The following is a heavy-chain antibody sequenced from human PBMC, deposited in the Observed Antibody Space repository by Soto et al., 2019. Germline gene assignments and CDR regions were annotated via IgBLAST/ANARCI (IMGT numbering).Heavy chain of an antibody. J-gene: IGHJ5*02. Sequence: PSETLSLTCTVSGGSISSYYWSWIRQPPGKGLEWIGYIYYSGSTNYNPSLKSRVTISVDTSKNQFSLKLSSVTAADTAVYYCARRDCSGGSCLFDPWGQGTRVTVSS. D-gene: IGHD2-15*01. CDR1: GGSISSYY. CDR3: ARRDCSGGSCLFDP. CDR2: IYYSGST. V-gene: IGHV4-59*08.